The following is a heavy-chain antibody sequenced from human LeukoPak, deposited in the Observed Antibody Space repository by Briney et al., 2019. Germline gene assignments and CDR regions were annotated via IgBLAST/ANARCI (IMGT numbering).Heavy chain of an antibody. CDR2: IWYDGSNK. CDR1: GFTFSSYG. D-gene: IGHD6-19*01. J-gene: IGHJ4*02. V-gene: IGHV3-33*01. Sequence: GGSLRLSCAASGFTFSSYGMHWVRQAPGKGLEWVAVIWYDGSNKYSADSVKGRFTISRDNSENTLFLQMNSLRAEDTAVYYCARVGSAWSYFDYWGQGTLVTVSS. CDR3: ARVGSAWSYFDY.